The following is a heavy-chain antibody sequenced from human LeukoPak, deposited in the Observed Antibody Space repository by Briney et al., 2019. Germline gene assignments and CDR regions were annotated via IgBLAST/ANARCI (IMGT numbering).Heavy chain of an antibody. J-gene: IGHJ4*01. CDR3: VRQKAVSADFEY. CDR1: GGSISYYF. CDR2: VHYSGTN. D-gene: IGHD1-26*01. V-gene: IGHV4-59*08. Sequence: PSETLSLTCTVSGGSISYYFWSWFRQSPGKGLEWIGNVHYSGTNTYNPSLESRLGMSVDTSKNQFSLTLNSATAADTAVYYCVRQKAVSADFEYWGQGTLVTVAS.